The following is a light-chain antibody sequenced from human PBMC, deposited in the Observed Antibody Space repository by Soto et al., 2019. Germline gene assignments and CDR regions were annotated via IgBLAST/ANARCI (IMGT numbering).Light chain of an antibody. J-gene: IGLJ1*01. CDR3: SSYTSSSTL. Sequence: QSALTQPDSVSGSPGQSITISCTGTSXDVGSYNYVSWYQQHPGKAPKLMIYEVSDRPSGISSRFSGSKSGNTASLTISGLQTEDEADYYCSSYTSSSTLFGTGTKVTIL. V-gene: IGLV2-14*01. CDR2: EVS. CDR1: SXDVGSYNY.